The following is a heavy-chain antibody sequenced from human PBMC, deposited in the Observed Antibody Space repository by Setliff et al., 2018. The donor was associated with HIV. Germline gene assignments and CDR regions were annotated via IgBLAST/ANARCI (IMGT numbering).Heavy chain of an antibody. Sequence: SVKVSCKASGGTFSSYAISWVRQAPGQGLEWMGGIIPLFGTENYAQKFQGRVTITADKSTSTAYMGLSSLRSEDTAVYYCAREEGSGDGYNSGGAFDIWGQGTMVTVSS. V-gene: IGHV1-69*06. J-gene: IGHJ3*02. D-gene: IGHD5-12*01. CDR1: GGTFSSYA. CDR3: AREEGSGDGYNSGGAFDI. CDR2: IIPLFGTE.